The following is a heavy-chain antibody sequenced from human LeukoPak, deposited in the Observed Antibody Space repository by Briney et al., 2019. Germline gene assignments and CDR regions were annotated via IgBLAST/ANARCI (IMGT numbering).Heavy chain of an antibody. Sequence: ASVKVSCKASGYTFTGYYMHWVRQAPGQGLEWMGRINPNSGGTNYAQKFQGRVTMTRDTSIGTAYMELSRLRSDDTAVYYCARATYYGSGSLYYYFDYWGQGTLVTVSS. CDR2: INPNSGGT. CDR3: ARATYYGSGSLYYYFDY. D-gene: IGHD3-10*01. V-gene: IGHV1-2*06. J-gene: IGHJ4*02. CDR1: GYTFTGYY.